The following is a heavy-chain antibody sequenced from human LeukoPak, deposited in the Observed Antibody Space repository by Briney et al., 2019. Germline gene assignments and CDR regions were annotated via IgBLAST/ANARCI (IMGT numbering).Heavy chain of an antibody. D-gene: IGHD4-23*01. J-gene: IGHJ4*02. CDR2: INHSGST. CDR3: ARGGNPGYFDY. Sequence: TSETLSLTCAVYGGSFSGYYWSWIRQPPGKGLGWIGEINHSGSTNYNPSLKSRVTISVDTSKNQFSLKLSSVTAADTAVYYCARGGNPGYFDYWGQGTLVTVSS. V-gene: IGHV4-34*01. CDR1: GGSFSGYY.